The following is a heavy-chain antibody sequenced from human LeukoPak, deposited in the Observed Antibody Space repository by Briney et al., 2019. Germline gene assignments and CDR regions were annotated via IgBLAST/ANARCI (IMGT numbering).Heavy chain of an antibody. J-gene: IGHJ3*02. D-gene: IGHD6-13*01. CDR2: IYYSGST. CDR3: ARDRGIAAAPFDAFDI. V-gene: IGHV4-59*01. CDR1: GGSISSYY. Sequence: SETLSLTCTVSGGSISSYYWSWIRQPPGKGLEWIGYIYYSGSTNYNPSLKSRVTISVDTSKNQFSLKLSSVTAADTDVYYCARDRGIAAAPFDAFDIWGQGTMVTVSS.